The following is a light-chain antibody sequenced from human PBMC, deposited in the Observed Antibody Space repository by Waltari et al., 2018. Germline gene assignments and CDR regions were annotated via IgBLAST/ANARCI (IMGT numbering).Light chain of an antibody. V-gene: IGLV3-19*01. J-gene: IGLJ2*01. CDR3: HSRDASGVGGS. Sequence: SSELTQDPTVSVAMGQTVRLTCQGARLRRYYASWYQQTPGQAPILVFSGNNNRPSGVPDRFSGSSSDNTAVLTITGAQAEDEASYYCHSRDASGVGGSFGGGTKLTVL. CDR1: RLRRYY. CDR2: GNN.